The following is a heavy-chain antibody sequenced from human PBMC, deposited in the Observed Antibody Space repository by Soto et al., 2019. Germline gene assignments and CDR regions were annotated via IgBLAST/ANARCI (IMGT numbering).Heavy chain of an antibody. CDR2: IYQSGST. D-gene: IGHD3-22*01. V-gene: IGHV4-30-2*01. Sequence: SETLSLTCAVSGGSLSSSAYSWSWIRQPPGKGLEWIGFIYQSGSTYYNPSLKSRVTMSLDRPKNQFSLKLSSVTAADTAVYYCARVRYYYDSSGYPPYNWFDPWCQATLLTGS. CDR3: ARVRYYYDSSGYPPYNWFDP. J-gene: IGHJ5*02. CDR1: GGSLSSSAYS.